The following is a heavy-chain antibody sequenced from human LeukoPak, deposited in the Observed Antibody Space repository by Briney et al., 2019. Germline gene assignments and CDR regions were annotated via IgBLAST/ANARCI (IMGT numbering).Heavy chain of an antibody. CDR2: ITVSSSTV. Sequence: GGSLRLSCAASGFTLHSYSMNWVSQAPGKGLEWISYITVSSSTVHYADSVKGRFTISRDTATNSLFLQMNSLRAEDTALYYCVRGNYGTFDYWGQGTLVTVSS. J-gene: IGHJ4*02. D-gene: IGHD4-17*01. V-gene: IGHV3-48*01. CDR3: VRGNYGTFDY. CDR1: GFTLHSYS.